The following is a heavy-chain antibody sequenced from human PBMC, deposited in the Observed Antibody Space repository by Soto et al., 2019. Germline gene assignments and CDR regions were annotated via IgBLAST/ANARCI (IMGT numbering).Heavy chain of an antibody. CDR1: GNTFASHG. Sequence: ASVKVSCKASGNTFASHGVSWVRQAPGQGLEWMGWISGFNGQTNYALKFQGRVTLTTDTSTSTAYMELRSLRSDDTAVYFCARVDPRGVAVVRDYWGQGTLVTVSS. CDR3: ARVDPRGVAVVRDY. J-gene: IGHJ4*02. V-gene: IGHV1-18*01. D-gene: IGHD3-10*01. CDR2: ISGFNGQT.